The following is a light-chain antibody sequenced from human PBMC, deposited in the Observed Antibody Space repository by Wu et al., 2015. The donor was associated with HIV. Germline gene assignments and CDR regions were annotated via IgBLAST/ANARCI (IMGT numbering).Light chain of an antibody. J-gene: IGKJ4*01. CDR3: QQRHNWLS. V-gene: IGKV3-11*01. CDR1: QSVSNY. Sequence: GERATLSCRASQSVSNYLTWYQQKPGQAPRLLIYDASNRATGIPARFSGSGSGTDFTLTISSLQPEDFAVYYCQQRHNWLSFGGGTRVEIK. CDR2: DAS.